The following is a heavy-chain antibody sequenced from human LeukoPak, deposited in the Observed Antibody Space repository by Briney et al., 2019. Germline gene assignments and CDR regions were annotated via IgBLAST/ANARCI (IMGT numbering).Heavy chain of an antibody. D-gene: IGHD1-7*01. CDR1: GGSFSGYY. J-gene: IGHJ4*02. V-gene: IGHV4-34*01. CDR2: INHSGST. Sequence: SETLSLTCAVYGGSFSGYYWSWIRQPPGKGLEWIGEINHSGSTNYNPSLKSRVTISVDTSKNQFSLKLSSVTAADTAEYYCAREPMELRHYFDYWGQGTLVTVSS. CDR3: AREPMELRHYFDY.